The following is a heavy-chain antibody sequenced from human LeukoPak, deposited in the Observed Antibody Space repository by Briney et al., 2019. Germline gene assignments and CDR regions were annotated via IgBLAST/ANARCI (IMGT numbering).Heavy chain of an antibody. J-gene: IGHJ4*02. CDR3: AREGLYDYVWGSYRALGY. D-gene: IGHD3-16*02. Sequence: SETLSLTCTVSGGSFSSCTFCWGWIRQPPGKGLEWIGSICCSGTTYYNPPLRSRVTISVDTSKNQFSLKLSSVTAADTAVYYCAREGLYDYVWGSYRALGYWGQGTLVTVSS. CDR1: GGSFSSCTFC. V-gene: IGHV4-39*07. CDR2: ICCSGTT.